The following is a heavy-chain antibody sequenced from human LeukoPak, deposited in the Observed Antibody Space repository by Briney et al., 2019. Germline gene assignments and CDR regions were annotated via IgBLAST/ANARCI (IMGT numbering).Heavy chain of an antibody. CDR2: INCDGRTT. CDR3: ARDWPRDGYHEIFEY. J-gene: IGHJ4*02. CDR1: AFTFSSYW. V-gene: IGHV3-74*01. D-gene: IGHD5-24*01. Sequence: GETLRLSCAASAFTFSSYWMHWVRQAPGKGLVWVSRINCDGRTTSYADSVKGRFTISRDNAKKSLYLQMNSLRDEDTAVYYCARDWPRDGYHEIFEYWGQGTLVTVSS.